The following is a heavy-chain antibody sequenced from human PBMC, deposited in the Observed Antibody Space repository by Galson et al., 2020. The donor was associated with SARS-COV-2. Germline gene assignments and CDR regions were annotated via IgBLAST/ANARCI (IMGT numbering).Heavy chain of an antibody. Sequence: ASVKVSCKASGYTFTDYYLHWVRQAPGQGLEWMGWINHKSGGTNYAQTFEGRVTMTRDTSINTAYMELSRLRADDTAVYYCVRLRYYDVLTGYIVDVWGQGTMVTVSS. CDR1: GYTFTDYY. CDR2: INHKSGGT. J-gene: IGHJ6*02. CDR3: VRLRYYDVLTGYIVDV. D-gene: IGHD3-9*01. V-gene: IGHV1-2*02.